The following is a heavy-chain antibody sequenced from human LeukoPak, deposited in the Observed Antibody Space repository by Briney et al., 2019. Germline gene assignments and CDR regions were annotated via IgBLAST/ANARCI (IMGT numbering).Heavy chain of an antibody. CDR2: INQDGSEK. CDR1: GFTFDDYW. J-gene: IGHJ6*03. CDR3: ARGARYCTSTSCQVRYYMDV. Sequence: GGSLRLSCGASGFTFDDYWMSWVRQAPGQGLEWVANINQDGSEKYYLDSAKGRFTISRDNARNSLYLQVNSLRAEDTAVYYCARGARYCTSTSCQVRYYMDVWGKGTTVTISS. D-gene: IGHD2-2*01. V-gene: IGHV3-7*01.